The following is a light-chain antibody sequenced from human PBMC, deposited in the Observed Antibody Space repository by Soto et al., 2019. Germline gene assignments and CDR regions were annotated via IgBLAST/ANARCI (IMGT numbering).Light chain of an antibody. CDR1: QSVSSSY. Sequence: EFVLTQSPGTLSLSPGERATLSCRASQSVSSSYLAWYQQKPGQAPRLLIYGASSRATGIPERFSGSGSGTDFTLTISRLEPEDFAVYYCQQYGNSPFTFGPRTKVDIK. J-gene: IGKJ3*01. V-gene: IGKV3-20*01. CDR2: GAS. CDR3: QQYGNSPFT.